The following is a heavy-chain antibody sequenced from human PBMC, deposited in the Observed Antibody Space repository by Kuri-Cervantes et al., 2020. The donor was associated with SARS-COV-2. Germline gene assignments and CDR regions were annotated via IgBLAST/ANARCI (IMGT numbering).Heavy chain of an antibody. CDR3: ARGGRIAVAGILLPLYYDGMDV. Sequence: GSLRLSCAVYGGSFSGYDWSWNRHPPGKGLEWIGEINQSGSTNYNSSLKSRVTISVDTSKNQFSLKLSSVTAADTAVYYCARGGRIAVAGILLPLYYDGMDVWGQGTTVTVSS. CDR1: GGSFSGYD. CDR2: INQSGST. D-gene: IGHD6-19*01. J-gene: IGHJ6*02. V-gene: IGHV4-34*01.